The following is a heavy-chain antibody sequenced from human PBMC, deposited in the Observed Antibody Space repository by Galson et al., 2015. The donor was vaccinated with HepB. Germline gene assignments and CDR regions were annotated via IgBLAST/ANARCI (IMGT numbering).Heavy chain of an antibody. CDR1: GGTFSNSA. J-gene: IGHJ6*02. CDR3: ARGGLTGESRGMDV. D-gene: IGHD1-20*01. CDR2: IIPIFNTA. Sequence: SVKVSCKASGGTFSNSAISWVRQAPGQGLEWMGDIIPIFNTAHYAQSFQGRVTITADKSTSTAYMEVSSLRSEDTAVYYCARGGLTGESRGMDVWGQGTTVTVSS. V-gene: IGHV1-69*06.